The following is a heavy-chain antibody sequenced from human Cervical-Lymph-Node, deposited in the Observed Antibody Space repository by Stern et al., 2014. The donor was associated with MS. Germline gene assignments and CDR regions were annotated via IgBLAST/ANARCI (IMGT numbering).Heavy chain of an antibody. CDR1: GGSISSGDYY. V-gene: IGHV4-30-4*01. J-gene: IGHJ4*02. CDR3: AREGPRTGTLVY. Sequence: QLQLQESGPGLVKPSQTLSLTCNVSGGSISSGDYYWSWIRQAPGKGLEWIGYIYYSGSNYYNPVLKSRVIIAADTYKNQVSLKLSSVTAADTAVYYCAREGPRTGTLVYWGQGTLVTVSS. CDR2: IYYSGSN. D-gene: IGHD3/OR15-3a*01.